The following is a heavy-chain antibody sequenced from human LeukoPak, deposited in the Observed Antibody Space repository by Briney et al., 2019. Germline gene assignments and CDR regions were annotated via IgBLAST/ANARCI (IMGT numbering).Heavy chain of an antibody. CDR1: GYTLTELS. Sequence: GASVKVSCKVSGYTLTELSMHWVRQVPGKGLEWMGVFDPEDGETIYAQKFQGRVTMTEDTSTDTAYMELSSLRSEDTAVYYCARASGGYGDYYYYMDVWGKGTTVTISS. CDR3: ARASGGYGDYYYYMDV. D-gene: IGHD4-17*01. V-gene: IGHV1-24*01. J-gene: IGHJ6*03. CDR2: FDPEDGET.